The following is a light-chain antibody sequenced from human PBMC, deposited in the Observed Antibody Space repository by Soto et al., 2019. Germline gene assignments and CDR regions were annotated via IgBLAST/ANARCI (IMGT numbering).Light chain of an antibody. Sequence: QSALTQPRSVSGSPGQSVTISCTGTSSDVGGYNFVSWYQQHPGQAPKLMIYDVTRRPAGVPDRFSGSKSGNTASLTISGLQAEDEADDYCCSLAGSSTEVFGGGTKLTVL. CDR3: CSLAGSSTEV. V-gene: IGLV2-11*01. CDR1: SSDVGGYNF. CDR2: DVT. J-gene: IGLJ2*01.